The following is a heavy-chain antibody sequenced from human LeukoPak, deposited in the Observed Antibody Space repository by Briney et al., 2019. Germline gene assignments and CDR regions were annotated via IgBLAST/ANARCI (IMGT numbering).Heavy chain of an antibody. CDR1: GGSISSSSYY. Sequence: SETLSLTCTVSGGSISSSSYYWGWIRQPPGKGLEWIGSIYYSGSTYYNPSLKSRVTISVDTSKNQFSLKLSSVTAADTAVYYCARDPEYSYGYDDYWGQGTLVTVSS. CDR3: ARDPEYSYGYDDY. CDR2: IYYSGST. D-gene: IGHD5-18*01. J-gene: IGHJ4*02. V-gene: IGHV4-39*07.